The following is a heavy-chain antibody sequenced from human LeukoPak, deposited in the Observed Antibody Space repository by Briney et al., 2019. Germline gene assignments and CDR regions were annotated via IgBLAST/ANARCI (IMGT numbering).Heavy chain of an antibody. Sequence: SETLSLTCTVSGGSISSYYWSWIRQPPGKGLEWIGYIYYSGSTNYNPSLKSRVTVSVDTSKNQFSLKLSSVTAADTAVYYCARQTRYYDSSGYYYGDAFDIWGQGTMVTVSS. V-gene: IGHV4-59*01. CDR2: IYYSGST. D-gene: IGHD3-22*01. J-gene: IGHJ3*02. CDR1: GGSISSYY. CDR3: ARQTRYYDSSGYYYGDAFDI.